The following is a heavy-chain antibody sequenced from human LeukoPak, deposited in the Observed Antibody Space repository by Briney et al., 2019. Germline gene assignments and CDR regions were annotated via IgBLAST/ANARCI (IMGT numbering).Heavy chain of an antibody. CDR3: AKGSSGIAVATYYFDY. J-gene: IGHJ4*02. CDR1: GFTFDDYA. CDR2: ISWNSGSI. D-gene: IGHD6-19*01. V-gene: IGHV3-9*01. Sequence: PGGSLRLSCAASGFTFDDYAMHWVRQAPGKGLEWVSGISWNSGSIGYADSVKGRFTISRDNAKNSLYLQMNSLRAEDTALYYCAKGSSGIAVATYYFDYWGQGTLVTVSS.